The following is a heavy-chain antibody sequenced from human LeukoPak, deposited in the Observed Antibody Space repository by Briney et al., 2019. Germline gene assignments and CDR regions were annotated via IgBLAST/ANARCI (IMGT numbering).Heavy chain of an antibody. V-gene: IGHV3-48*03. Sequence: PGGSLRLSCAASGFTFSNYKMHWVRQAPGKGLEWVSYLTGIGNTIDYAGSVRGRFTISRDNAKNSLYLQMNSLRAEDTAVYYRARDAYSSGWYDRGSDYWGQGTLVTVSS. J-gene: IGHJ4*02. CDR3: ARDAYSSGWYDRGSDY. CDR2: LTGIGNTI. CDR1: GFTFSNYK. D-gene: IGHD6-19*01.